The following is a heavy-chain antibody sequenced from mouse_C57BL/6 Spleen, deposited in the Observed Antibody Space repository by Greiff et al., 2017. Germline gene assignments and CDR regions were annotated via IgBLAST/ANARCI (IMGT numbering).Heavy chain of an antibody. J-gene: IGHJ2*01. CDR3: AREAVYGSSLDY. Sequence: VQVVESGPELVKPGASVKISCKASGYAFSSSWMNWVKQRPGKGLEWIGRIYPGDGDTNYNGKFKGKATLTADKSSSTAYMQRSSLTSEDSAVYFCAREAVYGSSLDYWGQGTTLTVSS. CDR1: GYAFSSSW. V-gene: IGHV1-82*01. CDR2: IYPGDGDT. D-gene: IGHD1-1*01.